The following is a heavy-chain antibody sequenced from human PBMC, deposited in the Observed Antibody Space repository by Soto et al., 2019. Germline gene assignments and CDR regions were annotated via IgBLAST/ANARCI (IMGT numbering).Heavy chain of an antibody. CDR1: GGSISSGSYY. V-gene: IGHV4-31*03. J-gene: IGHJ4*02. CDR2: IYYSGST. CDR3: ARAPPYYYDSSGYTYYFDY. D-gene: IGHD3-22*01. Sequence: PSGTLSLTCTVSGGSISSGSYYWNWIRQHPGKGLEWIGYIYYSGSTYYNSSLKSRVTISVDTSKNQFSLELSSVTAADTAVYYCARAPPYYYDSSGYTYYFDYWGQGTLVTVSS.